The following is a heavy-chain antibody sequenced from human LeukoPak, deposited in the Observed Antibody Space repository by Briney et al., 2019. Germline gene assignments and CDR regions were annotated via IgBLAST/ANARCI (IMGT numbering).Heavy chain of an antibody. Sequence: SVKVSCKASGGTFTHYAISWVRQAPGQGLEWMGRIIPILTIPNYAQKFQGRVTITADKATGTAYMELSSLRSEDTAMYYCAYGDYNLDWFDPRGQGTLVTVSS. CDR1: GGTFTHYA. CDR2: IIPILTIP. CDR3: AYGDYNLDWFDP. J-gene: IGHJ5*02. V-gene: IGHV1-69*04. D-gene: IGHD4-17*01.